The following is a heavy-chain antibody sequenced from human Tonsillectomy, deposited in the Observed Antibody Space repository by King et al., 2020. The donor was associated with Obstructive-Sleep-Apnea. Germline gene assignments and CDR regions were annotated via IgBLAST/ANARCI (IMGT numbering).Heavy chain of an antibody. CDR2: ISGRGGSS. CDR1: GFTFSSYA. Sequence: VQLVESGGGLVQPGGSLRLSCAASGFTFSSYAMSGVRQAPGKGLELVSAISGRGGSSYYADSVKGRFTISRDNSKNTLYLQMNSLRAEDTAVYYCAKDLRYSSSWSHFDYWGQGTLVTVSS. J-gene: IGHJ4*02. CDR3: AKDLRYSSSWSHFDY. V-gene: IGHV3-23*04. D-gene: IGHD6-13*01.